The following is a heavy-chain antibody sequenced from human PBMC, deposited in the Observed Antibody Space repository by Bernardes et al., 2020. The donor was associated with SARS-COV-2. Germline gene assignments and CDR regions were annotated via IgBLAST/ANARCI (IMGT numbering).Heavy chain of an antibody. J-gene: IGHJ6*02. Sequence: GGSLRLSCAASGFTFSSYWMHWVRQAPGKGLVWVSRINSDGSSTSYADSVKGRFTISRDNAKNTLYLQMNSLRAEDTAVYYCAREGMGYYYYYGMDVWGQGTTVTVSS. CDR2: INSDGSST. V-gene: IGHV3-74*01. CDR3: AREGMGYYYYYGMDV. CDR1: GFTFSSYW.